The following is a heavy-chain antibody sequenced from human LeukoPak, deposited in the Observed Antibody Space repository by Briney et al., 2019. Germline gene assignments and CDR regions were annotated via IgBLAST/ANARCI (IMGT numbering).Heavy chain of an antibody. D-gene: IGHD4/OR15-4a*01. Sequence: GGSLRLSCAASGFTFSSYAMSWVRQAPGKGLEWVSAISGSGGSTYYADSVKGRFTISRDNSKNSLYLQMNSLRAEDTAVYYCARAYGGYYFDYWGQGTLVTVSS. CDR3: ARAYGGYYFDY. CDR2: ISGSGGST. V-gene: IGHV3-23*01. CDR1: GFTFSSYA. J-gene: IGHJ4*02.